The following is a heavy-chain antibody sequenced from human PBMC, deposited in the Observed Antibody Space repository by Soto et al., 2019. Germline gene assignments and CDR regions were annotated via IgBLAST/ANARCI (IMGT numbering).Heavy chain of an antibody. CDR2: ISGSGGST. Sequence: EVQLLESGGGLVQPGGSVRLSCAASGFTFSSYAMSWVRQAPGKGLEWVSAISGSGGSTYYADSVKGRFTISRDNSKNTLYLQMNSLRAEDTAVYYCAEEYRLIVVVPAADAFDIWGQGTMVTVSS. J-gene: IGHJ3*02. V-gene: IGHV3-23*01. D-gene: IGHD2-2*01. CDR3: AEEYRLIVVVPAADAFDI. CDR1: GFTFSSYA.